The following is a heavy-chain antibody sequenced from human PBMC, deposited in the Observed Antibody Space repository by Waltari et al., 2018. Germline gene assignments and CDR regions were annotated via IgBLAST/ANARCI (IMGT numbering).Heavy chain of an antibody. Sequence: EVQLVESGGALVQPGGSLGLSCAASGFSFSSYRMMWGRQAPGKGLELLANIKRDGTERYYVDSVKGRFTVSRDNAKNSVYLQMNGLRGEDTAIYYCAKYGDYYLDVWGQGTTVTVSS. CDR2: IKRDGTER. D-gene: IGHD2-8*01. CDR3: AKYGDYYLDV. CDR1: GFSFSSYR. J-gene: IGHJ6*03. V-gene: IGHV3-7*01.